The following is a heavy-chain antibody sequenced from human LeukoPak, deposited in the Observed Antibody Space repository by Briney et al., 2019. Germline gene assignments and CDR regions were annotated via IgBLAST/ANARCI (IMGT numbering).Heavy chain of an antibody. D-gene: IGHD1-26*01. CDR1: GFTFSSYA. CDR2: ISGSGGST. Sequence: SGGSLRLSCAASGFTFSSYAMSWVRQAPGKGLEWVSVISGSGGSTYYADSVKGRFTISRDNSKNTLYLQMNSLRAEDTAVYYCAESVGASPTRLDYFDYWGQGTLVTVSS. J-gene: IGHJ4*02. CDR3: AESVGASPTRLDYFDY. V-gene: IGHV3-23*01.